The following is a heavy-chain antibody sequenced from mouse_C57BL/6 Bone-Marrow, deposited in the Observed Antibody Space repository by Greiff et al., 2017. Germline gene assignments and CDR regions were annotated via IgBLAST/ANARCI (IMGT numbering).Heavy chain of an antibody. Sequence: QVQLQQSGPGLVQPSQSLSLTCTVSGFSLTSYGVHWVRQSPGKSLEWLGVIWSGGSTVYYAAFISSLSISKDNSKSQVFFKMNGLQADNTAIYYCGRLTGDWDIDDWGTGTTVTVSS. V-gene: IGHV2-2*01. D-gene: IGHD4-1*01. CDR1: GFSLTSYG. CDR2: IWSGGST. CDR3: GRLTGDWDIDD. J-gene: IGHJ1*03.